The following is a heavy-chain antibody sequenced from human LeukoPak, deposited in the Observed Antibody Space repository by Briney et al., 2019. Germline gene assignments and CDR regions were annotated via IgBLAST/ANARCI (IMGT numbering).Heavy chain of an antibody. CDR2: INPNSGGT. CDR1: GYTFTGYY. CDR3: ARARIAAAATRY. D-gene: IGHD6-13*01. J-gene: IGHJ4*02. Sequence: ASVKVSCKAPGYTFTGYYMHWVRQAPGQGLEWMGWINPNSGGTNYAQKFQGRVTMTRDTSISTAYMELSRLRSDDTAVYYCARARIAAAATRYWGQGTLVTVSS. V-gene: IGHV1-2*02.